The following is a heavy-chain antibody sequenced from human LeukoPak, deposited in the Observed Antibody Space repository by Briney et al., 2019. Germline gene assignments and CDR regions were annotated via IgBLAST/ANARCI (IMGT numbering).Heavy chain of an antibody. D-gene: IGHD2-2*01. J-gene: IGHJ5*02. CDR3: ASSIVVVPAANNWFDP. Sequence: SETLSLTCTVSGGSISSSSYYWGWIRQPPGKGLEWIGSIYHSGSTYYNPSLKSRVTISVGTSKNQFSLKLSSVTAADTAVYYCASSIVVVPAANNWFDPWGQGTLVTVSS. CDR2: IYHSGST. CDR1: GGSISSSSYY. V-gene: IGHV4-39*07.